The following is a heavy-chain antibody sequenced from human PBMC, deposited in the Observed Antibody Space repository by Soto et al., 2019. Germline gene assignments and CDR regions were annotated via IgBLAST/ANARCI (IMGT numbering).Heavy chain of an antibody. V-gene: IGHV1-69*13. Sequence: GASVKVSCKASGGTFSSYAISWVRQAPGQGLEWMGGIIPIFGTANCAQKFQGRVTITADESTSTAYMELSSLRSEDTAVYYCAREAPDIVVVPAAPREAGYWYFDLWGRGTLVTVSS. CDR1: GGTFSSYA. J-gene: IGHJ2*01. CDR3: AREAPDIVVVPAAPREAGYWYFDL. D-gene: IGHD2-2*01. CDR2: IIPIFGTA.